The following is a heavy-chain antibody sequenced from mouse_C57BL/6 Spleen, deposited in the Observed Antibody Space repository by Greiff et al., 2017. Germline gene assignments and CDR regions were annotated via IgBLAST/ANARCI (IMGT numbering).Heavy chain of an antibody. CDR2: IYPGDGDT. D-gene: IGHD3-2*02. CDR1: GYAFSSSW. J-gene: IGHJ2*01. Sequence: QVQLQQSGPELVKPGASVKISCKASGYAFSSSWMNWVKQRPGKGLEWIGRIYPGDGDTNYNGKFKGKATLTADQSSSTAYMQLSSLTSADSAVYFCARRLRSSSLDYWGQGTTLTVSS. CDR3: ARRLRSSSLDY. V-gene: IGHV1-82*01.